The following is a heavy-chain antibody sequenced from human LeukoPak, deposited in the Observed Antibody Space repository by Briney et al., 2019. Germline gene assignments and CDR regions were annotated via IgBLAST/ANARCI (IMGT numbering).Heavy chain of an antibody. V-gene: IGHV1-8*01. Sequence: ASVKVSCKTSGYTFTSYDINWVRQVTGQGLEWMGWINPNSGHAAYAPKFQGRVTMTRNTSITTAYMELSSLRSEDTAVYYCASNYYDSSGRKVPAYNDYWGQGTLVTVSS. CDR3: ASNYYDSSGRKVPAYNDY. J-gene: IGHJ4*02. CDR1: GYTFTSYD. D-gene: IGHD3-22*01. CDR2: INPNSGHA.